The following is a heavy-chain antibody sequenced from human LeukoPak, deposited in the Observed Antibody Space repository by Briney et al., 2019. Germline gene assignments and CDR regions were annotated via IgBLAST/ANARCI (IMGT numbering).Heavy chain of an antibody. Sequence: GGSLRLSCAASGFTFSSYAMSWVRQAPGKGLEWVSAICGSGGSTYYADSVKGRFTISRDNSKNTLYLQMNSLRAEDTAVYYCAKVDYDILTGTDWGQGTLVTVSS. CDR3: AKVDYDILTGTD. CDR2: ICGSGGST. CDR1: GFTFSSYA. V-gene: IGHV3-23*01. D-gene: IGHD3-9*01. J-gene: IGHJ4*02.